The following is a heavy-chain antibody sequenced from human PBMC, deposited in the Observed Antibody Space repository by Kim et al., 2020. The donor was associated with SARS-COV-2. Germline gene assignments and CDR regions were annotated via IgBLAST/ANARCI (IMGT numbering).Heavy chain of an antibody. Sequence: TSYADSVKGRFTISRDNSKNTLYLQMNSLRAEDTAVYYCANPLGNWYFDLWGRGTLVTVSS. J-gene: IGHJ2*01. CDR3: ANPLGNWYFDL. D-gene: IGHD7-27*01. V-gene: IGHV3-23*01. CDR2: T.